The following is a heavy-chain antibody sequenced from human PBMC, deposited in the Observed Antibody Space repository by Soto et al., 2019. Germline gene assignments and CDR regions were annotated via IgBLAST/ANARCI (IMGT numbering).Heavy chain of an antibody. Sequence: QVQLQESGPGLVKPSQTLSLTCTVSGGSISSGGYYWSWIRQHPGKGLEWIGYIYYSGSTYYNPSLKSRVTISVDTSKNQFALKLSSVTAADTAVYYCARGIQPNYDFHGGWFDPWGQGTLVTVSS. V-gene: IGHV4-31*03. CDR2: IYYSGST. CDR3: ARGIQPNYDFHGGWFDP. CDR1: GGSISSGGYY. D-gene: IGHD3-3*01. J-gene: IGHJ5*02.